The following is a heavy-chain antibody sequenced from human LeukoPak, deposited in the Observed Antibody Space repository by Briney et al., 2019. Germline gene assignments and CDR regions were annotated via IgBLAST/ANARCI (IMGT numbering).Heavy chain of an antibody. CDR2: IYHSGST. J-gene: IGHJ5*02. D-gene: IGHD3-22*01. CDR3: ARVVYYDSSGYYQSWFDP. Sequence: PSETLSLTCAVSGGSISSGGYSWSWIRQPPGKGLEWIGYIYHSGSTYYNPSLKSRVTISVDRSKNQFSLKLSSVTAADTAVYYCARVVYYDSSGYYQSWFDPWGQGTLVTVSS. V-gene: IGHV4-30-2*01. CDR1: GGSISSGGYS.